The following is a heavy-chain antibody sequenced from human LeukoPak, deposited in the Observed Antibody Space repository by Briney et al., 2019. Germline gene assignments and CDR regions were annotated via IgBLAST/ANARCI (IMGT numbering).Heavy chain of an antibody. J-gene: IGHJ4*02. Sequence: PSETLSLTCTVSDGSITRSSYYWGWIRQTPGEGLDWIGSIYYSGIAYYNPSLQGRVTMSVDTSKNQFSLKLNSVTVPDTAVYFCARLRVTTGFDYWGQGIPVTVSS. CDR1: DGSITRSSYY. D-gene: IGHD2-21*02. CDR2: IYYSGIA. CDR3: ARLRVTTGFDY. V-gene: IGHV4-39*01.